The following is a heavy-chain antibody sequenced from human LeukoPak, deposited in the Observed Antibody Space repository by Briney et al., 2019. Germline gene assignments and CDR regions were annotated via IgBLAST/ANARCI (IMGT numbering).Heavy chain of an antibody. CDR2: INHSGST. D-gene: IGHD2-15*01. Sequence: SETLSLTCAVYGGSFSGYYWSWIRQPPGKGLEWIGEINHSGSTNYNPSLKSRVTISVDTSKNQFSLKLSSVAAADTAAYYCARHAQVVVAATLYFDYWGQGTLVTVSS. CDR1: GGSFSGYY. CDR3: ARHAQVVVAATLYFDY. V-gene: IGHV4-34*01. J-gene: IGHJ4*02.